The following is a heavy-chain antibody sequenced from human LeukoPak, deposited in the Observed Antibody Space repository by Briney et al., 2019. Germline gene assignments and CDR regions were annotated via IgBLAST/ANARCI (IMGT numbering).Heavy chain of an antibody. CDR1: GFTFISYW. CDR3: ARGGGLDV. Sequence: PGGSLSLSCAASGFTFISYWMNWARQAPGKGLEWVASINHNGNVNYYVDSVKGRFTISRDNAKNSLYLQMSNLRAEDTAVYFCARGGGLDVWGQGATVTVSS. V-gene: IGHV3-7*03. CDR2: INHNGNVN. D-gene: IGHD3-16*01. J-gene: IGHJ6*02.